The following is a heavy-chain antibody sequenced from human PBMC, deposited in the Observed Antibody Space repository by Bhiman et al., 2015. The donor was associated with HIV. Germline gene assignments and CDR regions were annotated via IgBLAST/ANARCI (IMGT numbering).Heavy chain of an antibody. D-gene: IGHD4-11*01. CDR2: ISYDGSNE. J-gene: IGHJ4*02. Sequence: QVQLVESGGGVVQPGRSLRLSCAASGFTFSSYAMHWVRQAPGKGLEWVAVISYDGSNEYYADSVKGRFTISRDNVQELRLYLQMNSLRAEDTAVYYCAREDRLPFDYWGQGTLVTVSS. CDR3: AREDRLPFDY. CDR1: GFTFSSYA. V-gene: IGHV3-30-3*01.